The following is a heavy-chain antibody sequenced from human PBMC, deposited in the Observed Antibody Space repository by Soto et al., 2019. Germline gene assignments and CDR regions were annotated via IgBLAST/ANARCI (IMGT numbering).Heavy chain of an antibody. CDR2: IYHSGST. J-gene: IGHJ6*02. CDR1: GGSISSSNW. CDR3: ARAGRGYCSGGSCYSGLHGMDV. Sequence: QVQLQESGPGLVKPSGTLSLTCAVSGGSISSSNWWSWVRQPPGKGLEWIGEIYHSGSTTYNPSLRSRVTISVDQSKNQFSLKLSSVTAADTAVYYCARAGRGYCSGGSCYSGLHGMDVWGQGTTVTVSS. D-gene: IGHD2-15*01. V-gene: IGHV4-4*02.